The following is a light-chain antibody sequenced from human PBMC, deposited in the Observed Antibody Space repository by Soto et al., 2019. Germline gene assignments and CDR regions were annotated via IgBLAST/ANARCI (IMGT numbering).Light chain of an antibody. CDR2: EVS. V-gene: IGLV2-8*01. CDR1: SSEVGGYNY. Sequence: QSVLTQPPSASGSPGQSVTISCTGTSSEVGGYNYVSWYQQHPGKAPKLMIYEVSKRPSGVPDRFSGSKSGNTASLTVPGLQAEDEADYYCSSYAGSNGVFGTGTKVTVL. J-gene: IGLJ1*01. CDR3: SSYAGSNGV.